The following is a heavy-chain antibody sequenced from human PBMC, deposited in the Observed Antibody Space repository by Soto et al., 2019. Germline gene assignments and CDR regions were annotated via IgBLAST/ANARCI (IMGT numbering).Heavy chain of an antibody. D-gene: IGHD5-18*01. CDR2: IKQDGSEK. V-gene: IGHV3-7*03. Sequence: GGSLRLSCAPSGFTFSSYWLSWVRQAPGTGLEWVANIKQDGSEKYYVDSVKGRFTISRDNAKNSLYLQMNSLRAEDTAVYYCARDPVVRGYSKQRGVSDYWGQGTLVTVSS. J-gene: IGHJ4*02. CDR3: ARDPVVRGYSKQRGVSDY. CDR1: GFTFSSYW.